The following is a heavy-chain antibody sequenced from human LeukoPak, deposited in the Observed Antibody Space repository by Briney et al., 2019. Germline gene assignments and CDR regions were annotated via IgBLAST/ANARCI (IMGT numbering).Heavy chain of an antibody. J-gene: IGHJ3*02. CDR1: GFTVSSNY. D-gene: IGHD5-18*01. CDR2: IYSGGST. CDR3: ARGGFDMDTALVLPFDI. Sequence: QTGGSLRLSCAASGFTVSSNYMSWVRQAPGKGLEWVSVIYSGGSTYYADSVKGRFTISRDNSKNTLYLQMNSLRAEDTAVYYCARGGFDMDTALVLPFDIWGQGTMVTVSS. V-gene: IGHV3-66*01.